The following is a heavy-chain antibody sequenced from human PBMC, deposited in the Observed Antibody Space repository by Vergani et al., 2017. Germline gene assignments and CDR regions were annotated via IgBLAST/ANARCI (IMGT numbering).Heavy chain of an antibody. CDR3: ARDKRGYCSSTSCYAPFGY. D-gene: IGHD2-2*01. Sequence: QVQLQESGPGLVKPSQTLSLTCTVSGGSISSGSYYWSWIRQPAGKGLEWIGRIYTSGITNYNPSLKSRVTMSVDTSKNQFSLKLSSVTAADTAVYYCARDKRGYCSSTSCYAPFGYWGQGTLVTVSS. CDR2: IYTSGIT. J-gene: IGHJ4*02. V-gene: IGHV4-61*02. CDR1: GGSISSGSYY.